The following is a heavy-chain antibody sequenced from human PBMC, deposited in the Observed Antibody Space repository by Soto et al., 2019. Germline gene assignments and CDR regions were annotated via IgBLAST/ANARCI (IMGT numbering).Heavy chain of an antibody. V-gene: IGHV4-39*02. CDR1: GGSISSSSYS. D-gene: IGHD2-8*02. Sequence: SETLSLTCIVSGGSISSSSYSWPWIRQPPGKGLEWIGTMYYGVNTYYNPSLESRVTISVDTPKNQFSLKLTSVTAADTAVYYCARDKITGLFDYWGQGTLVTVS. J-gene: IGHJ4*02. CDR2: MYYGVNT. CDR3: ARDKITGLFDY.